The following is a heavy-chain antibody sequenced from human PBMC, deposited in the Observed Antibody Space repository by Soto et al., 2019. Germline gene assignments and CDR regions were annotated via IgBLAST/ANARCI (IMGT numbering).Heavy chain of an antibody. D-gene: IGHD3-10*01. V-gene: IGHV3-9*01. J-gene: IGHJ3*02. CDR3: AKDQYYYGSGRSTYAFDI. CDR1: GFTFDDYA. CDR2: ISWNSGSI. Sequence: GGSLRLSCAASGFTFDDYAMHWVRQAPGKGLEWVSGISWNSGSIGYADSVKGRFTISRDNAKNSLYLQMNSLRAEDTALYYCAKDQYYYGSGRSTYAFDIWGQGTMVTVSS.